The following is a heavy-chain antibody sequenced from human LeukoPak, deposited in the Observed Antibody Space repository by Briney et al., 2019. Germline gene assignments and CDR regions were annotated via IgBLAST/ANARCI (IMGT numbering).Heavy chain of an antibody. CDR2: INPSGGST. CDR1: GYSLTNYY. D-gene: IGHD5-12*01. Sequence: GASVKVSCKAFGYSLTNYYVHWVRQAPGQGLEWMGEINPSGGSTSYAQKFQGRITVTRDTYTNTVYMDLSSLRSEDTATYYGARGAPTTRIGAGRFDYWGQGSLLTVAS. J-gene: IGHJ4*02. V-gene: IGHV1-46*01. CDR3: ARGAPTTRIGAGRFDY.